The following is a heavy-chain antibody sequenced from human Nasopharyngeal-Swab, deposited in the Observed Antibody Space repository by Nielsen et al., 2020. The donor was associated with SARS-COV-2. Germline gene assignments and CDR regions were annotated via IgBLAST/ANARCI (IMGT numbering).Heavy chain of an antibody. V-gene: IGHV4-59*01. J-gene: IGHJ4*02. D-gene: IGHD6-19*01. CDR1: GFTFSSYA. CDR3: ARSSGWYSGFDY. Sequence: ESLKISCAASGFTFSSYAMSWIRQPPGKGLEWIGYIYYSGSTNYNPSLKSRVTISVDTSKNQFSLKLSSVTAADTAVYYCARSSGWYSGFDYWGQGTLVTVSS. CDR2: IYYSGST.